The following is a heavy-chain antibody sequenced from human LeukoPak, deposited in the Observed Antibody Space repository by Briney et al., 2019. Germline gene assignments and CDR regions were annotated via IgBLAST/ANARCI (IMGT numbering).Heavy chain of an antibody. CDR1: GFTFNDYC. D-gene: IGHD2-21*02. CDR3: AKGCGNGCYSSFDC. V-gene: IGHV3-23*01. CDR2: ISGSGSGT. J-gene: IGHJ4*02. Sequence: AGGSLRLSCATSGFTFNDYCMSWIRQVPGKGLEWVSTISGSGSGTYYADSVKGRFTISRDNSEDTLYLQMNSLRAEDTAVYYCAKGCGNGCYSSFDCWGQGTLVTVSS.